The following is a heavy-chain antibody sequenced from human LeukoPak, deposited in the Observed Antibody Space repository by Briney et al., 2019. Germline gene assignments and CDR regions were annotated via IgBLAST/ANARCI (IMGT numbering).Heavy chain of an antibody. Sequence: GASVKVSCKASGYTFTSYGISWVRQAPGQGLEWMGRINPNSGGTNYAQKFQGRVTMTRDTSISTAYMELSRLRSDDTAAYYSGRYSSNGHYMDVWGKGTTVTVSS. D-gene: IGHD6-13*01. CDR2: INPNSGGT. J-gene: IGHJ6*03. CDR1: GYTFTSYG. CDR3: GRYSSNGHYMDV. V-gene: IGHV1-2*06.